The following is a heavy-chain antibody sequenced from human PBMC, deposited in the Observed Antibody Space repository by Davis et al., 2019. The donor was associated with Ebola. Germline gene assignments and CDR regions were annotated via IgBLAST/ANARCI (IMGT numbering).Heavy chain of an antibody. CDR2: ISYDGSDK. D-gene: IGHD2/OR15-2a*01. V-gene: IGHV3-30*18. CDR3: VKDSSNIWFDI. J-gene: IGHJ3*02. CDR1: GFTFSDYY. Sequence: GESLKISCAASGFTFSDYYMSWIRQAPGKGLEWVSVISYDGSDKYYADSVKGRFAISRDNSRGTLYLQMNSLRVEDSAIYYCVKDSSNIWFDIWGQGTLVTVSS.